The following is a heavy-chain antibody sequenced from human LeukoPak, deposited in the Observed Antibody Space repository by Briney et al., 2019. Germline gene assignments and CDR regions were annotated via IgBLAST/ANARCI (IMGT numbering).Heavy chain of an antibody. D-gene: IGHD6-13*01. V-gene: IGHV1-18*01. CDR3: ARDDIAAAGPNRFDP. CDR2: ISAYNGNT. J-gene: IGHJ5*02. CDR1: GYTFTSYG. Sequence: ASVKVSCKASGYTFTSYGISWVRQAPGQGLEWMGWISAYNGNTNYAQKLQGRVTMTTDTSTSTAYMELRSLRSDDTAVYYCARDDIAAAGPNRFDPWGQGTLVTVSS.